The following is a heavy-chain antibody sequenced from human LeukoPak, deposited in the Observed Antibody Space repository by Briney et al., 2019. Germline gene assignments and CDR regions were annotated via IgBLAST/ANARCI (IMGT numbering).Heavy chain of an antibody. Sequence: SETLSLTCTVSGGSISSYYWSWIRQPPGKGLEWIGNIYYSGSTNYNPSLKSRVTISVDTSKNQFSLKLSSVAAADTAVYYCARGEDSSSWYDYWGQGTLVTVSS. D-gene: IGHD6-13*01. CDR3: ARGEDSSSWYDY. CDR1: GGSISSYY. CDR2: IYYSGST. J-gene: IGHJ4*02. V-gene: IGHV4-59*01.